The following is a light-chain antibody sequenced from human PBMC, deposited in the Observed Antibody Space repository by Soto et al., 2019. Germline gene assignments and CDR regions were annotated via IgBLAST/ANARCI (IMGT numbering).Light chain of an antibody. CDR2: GAS. J-gene: IGKJ5*01. CDR1: QSIRTN. Sequence: EIVMTQSPATLSVSPGERAILSCSASQSIRTNVAWYQQRPGQAPRLLIYGASTRATDIPARFSGSGSATEFTLTISSPQSADFAIYYRQQYNHWTSITFGQGTRLEF. V-gene: IGKV3-15*01. CDR3: QQYNHWTSIT.